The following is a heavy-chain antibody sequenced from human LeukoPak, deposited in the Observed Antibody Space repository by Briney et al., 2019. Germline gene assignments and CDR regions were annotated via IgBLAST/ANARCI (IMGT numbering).Heavy chain of an antibody. Sequence: GGSLRLSCAASGFTVSSNYMSWVRQAPGKGLEWISVIYSGGSTYYADSVKGRFTISRDNSKNTLYLQMNSLRAEDTAVYYCARDQPYYYGSGSYEDYWGQGTLVTVSS. CDR3: ARDQPYYYGSGSYEDY. J-gene: IGHJ4*02. D-gene: IGHD3-10*01. V-gene: IGHV3-53*01. CDR2: IYSGGST. CDR1: GFTVSSNY.